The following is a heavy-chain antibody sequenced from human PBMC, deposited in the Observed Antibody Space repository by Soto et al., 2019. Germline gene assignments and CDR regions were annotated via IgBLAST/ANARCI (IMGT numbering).Heavy chain of an antibody. V-gene: IGHV3-9*01. J-gene: IGHJ6*02. D-gene: IGHD3-9*01. Sequence: GGSLRLSCAASGFTFDDYAMHWVRQAPGKGLEWVSGISWNSGSIGYADSVKGRFTISRDNAKNSLYLQMNSLRAEDTALYYCAKEHYDILTGYYYYYGMDVWRQGTTVTVSS. CDR1: GFTFDDYA. CDR2: ISWNSGSI. CDR3: AKEHYDILTGYYYYYGMDV.